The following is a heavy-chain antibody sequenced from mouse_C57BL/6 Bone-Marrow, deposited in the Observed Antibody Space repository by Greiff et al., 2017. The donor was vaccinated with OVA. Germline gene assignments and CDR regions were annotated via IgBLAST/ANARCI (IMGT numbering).Heavy chain of an antibody. CDR1: GYAFSSSW. Sequence: VQLQQSGPELVKPGASVKISCKASGYAFSSSWMNWVKQRPGKGLEWIGRIYPGDGDTNYNGKFKSKATLTVDTSSSTAYMQLSSLTSEDSAVYYCARTRKSDYWGQGTTLTVSS. CDR2: IYPGDGDT. CDR3: ARTRKSDY. V-gene: IGHV1-82*01. J-gene: IGHJ2*01.